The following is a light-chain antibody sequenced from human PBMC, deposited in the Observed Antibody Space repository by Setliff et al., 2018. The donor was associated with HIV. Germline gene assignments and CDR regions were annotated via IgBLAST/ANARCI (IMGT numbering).Light chain of an antibody. Sequence: QSVLTQPASVSGSPGQSITISCTGTSSDVGGYNYVSWYQQHPGKVPKLMIYDVSNRPSGVSNRFSGSKSGNTASLTISGLQAEDEADYYCSSYTSSSTLVVFGGGTK. CDR1: SSDVGGYNY. J-gene: IGLJ2*01. CDR3: SSYTSSSTLVV. CDR2: DVS. V-gene: IGLV2-14*03.